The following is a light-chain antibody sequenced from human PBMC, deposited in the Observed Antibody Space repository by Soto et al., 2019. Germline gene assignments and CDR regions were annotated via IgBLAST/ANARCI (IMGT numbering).Light chain of an antibody. CDR2: GAS. J-gene: IGKJ5*01. Sequence: DIQMTQSPASLSASIRDRVTLTCRASQGINIYLAWFQQKPGKAPKSLIFGASSLQSGVPTKFSGSGSGTDFTLTISSLQPEDFATYYCQQLNSYLLPVGQGGRLAIK. V-gene: IGKV1-16*02. CDR1: QGINIY. CDR3: QQLNSYLLP.